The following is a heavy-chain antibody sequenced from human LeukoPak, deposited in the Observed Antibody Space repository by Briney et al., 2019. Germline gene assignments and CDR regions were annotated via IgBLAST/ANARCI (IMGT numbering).Heavy chain of an antibody. CDR2: ISGSGGST. D-gene: IGHD3-9*01. Sequence: GGSLRLSCTASGFTFGDAWMSWVRQAPGKGLEWVSAISGSGGSTYYADSVKGRFTISRDNSKNTLYLQMNSLRAEDTAVYYCAKGVWATILTNDAFDIWGQGTMVTVSS. V-gene: IGHV3-23*01. J-gene: IGHJ3*02. CDR3: AKGVWATILTNDAFDI. CDR1: GFTFGDAW.